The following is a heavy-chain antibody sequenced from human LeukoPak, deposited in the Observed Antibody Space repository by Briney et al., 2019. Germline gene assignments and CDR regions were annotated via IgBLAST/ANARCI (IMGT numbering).Heavy chain of an antibody. D-gene: IGHD2-2*01. V-gene: IGHV5-51*01. Sequence: GASLKISCQGTGYIFTRHWIAWVRQLPGKRLEWMGIIYPVDSDTRYSPSFQGQVTMSADKSISTAYLQWSSLKASDTAMYYCARTDCSSTSCYLFDYWGQGTLVTVSS. CDR3: ARTDCSSTSCYLFDY. J-gene: IGHJ4*02. CDR1: GYIFTRHW. CDR2: IYPVDSDT.